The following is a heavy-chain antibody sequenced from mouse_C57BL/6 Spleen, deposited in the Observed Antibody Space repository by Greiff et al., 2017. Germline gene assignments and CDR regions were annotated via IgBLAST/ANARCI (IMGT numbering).Heavy chain of an antibody. CDR2: IYPRSGNT. CDR3: ARSDGSRGYFDY. J-gene: IGHJ2*01. Sequence: VQLQESGAELARPGASVKLSCKASGYTFTSYGISCVKQRTGQGLEWIGEIYPRSGNTYYNEKFKGKATLTADKSSSTAYMELRSLTSEDSAVYFCARSDGSRGYFDYWGQGTTLTVSS. V-gene: IGHV1-81*01. D-gene: IGHD2-3*01. CDR1: GYTFTSYG.